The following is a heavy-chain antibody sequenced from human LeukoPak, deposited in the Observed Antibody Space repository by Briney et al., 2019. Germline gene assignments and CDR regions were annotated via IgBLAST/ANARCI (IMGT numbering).Heavy chain of an antibody. CDR2: INHSGST. Sequence: PSETLSLTCAVYGGSFSGYYWSWIRQPPGKGLEWIGEINHSGSTNYNPSLKSRVTISVDTSKNQFSLKLSSVTAADTAVYYCARHGDYGGVDYWGQGTLVAVSS. CDR1: GGSFSGYY. J-gene: IGHJ4*02. D-gene: IGHD4-17*01. V-gene: IGHV4-34*01. CDR3: ARHGDYGGVDY.